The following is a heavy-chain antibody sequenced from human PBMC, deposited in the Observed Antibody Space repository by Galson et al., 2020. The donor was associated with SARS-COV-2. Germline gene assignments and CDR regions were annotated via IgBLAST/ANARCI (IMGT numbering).Heavy chain of an antibody. CDR2: IFSNDEK. J-gene: IGHJ4*02. D-gene: IGHD3-16*01. CDR1: GFSLSNARMG. CDR3: ARSSLYYDYVWGSYALDTFDY. V-gene: IGHV2-26*01. Sequence: SGPTLVKPTETLTLTCTVSGFSLSNARMGVSWIRQPPGKALEWLAHIFSNDEKSYSTSLKSRLTISKDTSKSQVVLTMTNMDPVDTATYYCARSSLYYDYVWGSYALDTFDYWGQGTLVTVSS.